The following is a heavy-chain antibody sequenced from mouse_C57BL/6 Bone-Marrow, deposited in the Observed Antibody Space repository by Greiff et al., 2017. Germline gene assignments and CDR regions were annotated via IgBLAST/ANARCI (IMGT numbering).Heavy chain of an antibody. CDR3: ARGGFYYSFFYAMDY. D-gene: IGHD2-12*01. CDR2: IHPNSGST. CDR1: GYTFTSYW. J-gene: IGHJ4*01. V-gene: IGHV1-64*01. Sequence: QVQLQQPGAELVKPGASVKLSCKASGYTFTSYWMHWVKQRPGQGLEWIGMIHPNSGSTNYNEKFKSKATLTVDKSSSTAYMQLSSLTSEDSAVYYCARGGFYYSFFYAMDYWGQGTSVTVSS.